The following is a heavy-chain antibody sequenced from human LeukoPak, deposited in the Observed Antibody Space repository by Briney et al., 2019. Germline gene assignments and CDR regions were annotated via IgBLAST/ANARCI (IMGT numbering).Heavy chain of an antibody. CDR1: GGSISSGGYY. Sequence: PSETLSLTCTVSGGSISSGGYYWSWIRQHPGKGLEWIGYIYYSGSTYCNPSLKSRVTISVDTSKNQFSLKLSSVTAADTAVYYCARVMKDSSLLNYWGQGTLVTVSS. CDR2: IYYSGST. J-gene: IGHJ4*02. CDR3: ARVMKDSSLLNY. D-gene: IGHD3-22*01. V-gene: IGHV4-31*03.